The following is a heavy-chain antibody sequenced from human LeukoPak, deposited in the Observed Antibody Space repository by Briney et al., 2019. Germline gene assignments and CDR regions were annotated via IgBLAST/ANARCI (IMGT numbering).Heavy chain of an antibody. D-gene: IGHD6-13*01. V-gene: IGHV3-11*01. CDR1: GFTFSDYY. Sequence: GGSLRLSCAASGFTFSDYYMSWIRQAPGKGLKWVSYISSSGSTIYYADSVKGRFTISRDNAKNSLYLQMNSLRAEDTAVYYCARREYSSSWYYFDYWGQGTLVTVSS. J-gene: IGHJ4*02. CDR2: ISSSGSTI. CDR3: ARREYSSSWYYFDY.